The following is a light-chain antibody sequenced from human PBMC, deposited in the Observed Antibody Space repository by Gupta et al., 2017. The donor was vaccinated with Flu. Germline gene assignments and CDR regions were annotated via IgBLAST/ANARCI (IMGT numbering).Light chain of an antibody. J-gene: IGKJ4*01. V-gene: IGKV3-11*01. CDR3: QQGSNWPLT. CDR2: DTS. CDR1: QSVSIS. Sequence: EIVLTQSPATLSLSPGERATLSCRASQSVSISLVWYQQRLGQAPRLLIYDTSNRATGIPARFSGSGSGTDFTLTISSLEPEDFAVYYCQQGSNWPLTFGGGTKVEIK.